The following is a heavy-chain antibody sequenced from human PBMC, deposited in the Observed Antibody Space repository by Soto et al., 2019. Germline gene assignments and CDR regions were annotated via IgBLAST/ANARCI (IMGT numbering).Heavy chain of an antibody. D-gene: IGHD2-8*02. CDR3: AKDISHVWSFDY. J-gene: IGHJ4*02. CDR1: GFAFDDYA. Sequence: RPSCPAAGFAFDDYAMHWVRQAPGKGLQWVSGISWNSGSVGYADSVKGRFTISRDNAKNSLSLQMNNVRAEDTALYYCAKDISHVWSFDYWGQGTLVTVSS. V-gene: IGHV3-9*01. CDR2: ISWNSGSV.